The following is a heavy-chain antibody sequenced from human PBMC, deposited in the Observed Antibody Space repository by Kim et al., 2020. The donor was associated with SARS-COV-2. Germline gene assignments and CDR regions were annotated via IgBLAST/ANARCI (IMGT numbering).Heavy chain of an antibody. CDR1: GYTFTSYD. CDR3: ARGQDYDFWSGYSYGMDV. CDR2: MNPNSGNT. D-gene: IGHD3-3*01. J-gene: IGHJ6*02. Sequence: ASVKVSCKASGYTFTSYDINWVRQATGQGLEWMGWMNPNSGNTGYAQKFQGRVTMTRNTSISTAYMELSSLRSEDTAVYYCARGQDYDFWSGYSYGMDVWGQGTTVTVSS. V-gene: IGHV1-8*01.